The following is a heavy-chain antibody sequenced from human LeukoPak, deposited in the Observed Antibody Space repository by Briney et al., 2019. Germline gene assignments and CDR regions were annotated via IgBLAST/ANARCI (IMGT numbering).Heavy chain of an antibody. CDR2: VYYRGST. D-gene: IGHD4-17*01. CDR3: ATPAGPFGDYDY. Sequence: SETLSLTCTVSGGSIISTSYYWGWVRQPPGKGLEWIGSVYYRGSTYYNPSLKSRITISVDTSKNQFSLKLSSVTAADTAVYYCATPAGPFGDYDYWGRGTLVTVSS. CDR1: GGSIISTSYY. J-gene: IGHJ4*02. V-gene: IGHV4-39*01.